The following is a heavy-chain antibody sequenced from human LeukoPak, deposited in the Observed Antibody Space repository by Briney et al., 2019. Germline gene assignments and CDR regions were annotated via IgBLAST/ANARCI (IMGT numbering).Heavy chain of an antibody. D-gene: IGHD3-22*01. V-gene: IGHV4-34*01. CDR2: INHSGST. CDR3: ASGARARVVINPYFDY. CDR1: GGSFSGYY. J-gene: IGHJ4*02. Sequence: SETLSLTCAVYGGSFSGYYWSWIRQPPGKGLEWIGEINHSGSTYYNPSLKSRVTISVDTSKNQFSLKLSSVTAADTAVYYCASGARARVVINPYFDYWGQGTLVTVSS.